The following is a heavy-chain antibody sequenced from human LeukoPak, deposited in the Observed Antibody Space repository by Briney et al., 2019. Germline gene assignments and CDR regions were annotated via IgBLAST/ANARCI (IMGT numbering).Heavy chain of an antibody. CDR3: VRAVPVDH. CDR1: GYTFTGSF. J-gene: IGHJ4*02. V-gene: IGHV1-2*02. D-gene: IGHD3-10*01. Sequence: ASVKVSCKASGYTFTGSFMHWVRQAPGQGLEWMGWINSNTGGTKLAQKFQDRVTMTRDTSIRTVYMELRRLRSDDTAVYYCVRAVPVDHWGQGTQVTVSS. CDR2: INSNTGGT.